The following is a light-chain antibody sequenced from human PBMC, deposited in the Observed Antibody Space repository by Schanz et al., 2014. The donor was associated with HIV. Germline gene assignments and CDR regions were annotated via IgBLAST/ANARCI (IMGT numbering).Light chain of an antibody. CDR1: ESVSSSL. CDR3: QQYGSSPGT. Sequence: EIVLTQSPGTLSLSPGERATLSCRASESVSSSLLAWYQQTPGQAPRLLIYGASNRATGIPDRFSGGGSGTDFTLTISRLEPEDFAVYYCQQYGSSPGTFGQGTKLEIK. CDR2: GAS. J-gene: IGKJ2*01. V-gene: IGKV3-20*01.